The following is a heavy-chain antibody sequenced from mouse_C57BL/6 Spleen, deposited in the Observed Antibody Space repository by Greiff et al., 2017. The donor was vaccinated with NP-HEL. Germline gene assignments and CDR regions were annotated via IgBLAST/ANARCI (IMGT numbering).Heavy chain of an antibody. CDR3: ADDYLAY. CDR2: INPNNGGT. V-gene: IGHV1-26*01. Sequence: EVQLQQSGPELVKPGASVKISCKASGYTFTDYYMNWVKQSHGKSLEWIGDINPNNGGTSYNQKFKGKATLTVDKSSSTAYMELRSLTSEDSAVYYCADDYLAYWGQGTTVTVSA. D-gene: IGHD2-4*01. CDR1: GYTFTDYY. J-gene: IGHJ3*01.